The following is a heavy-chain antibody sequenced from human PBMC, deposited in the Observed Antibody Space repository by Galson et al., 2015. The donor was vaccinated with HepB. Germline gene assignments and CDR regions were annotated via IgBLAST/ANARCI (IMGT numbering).Heavy chain of an antibody. D-gene: IGHD3-10*01. J-gene: IGHJ4*02. Sequence: SLRLSCAASGFTFSSYWMHWVRHAPGEGLVWVSRINSDGSSTSYADSVKGRFTISRDNAKNTLYLQMNSLRAEDTAVYYCARDWRGDEMINWGQGTLVTVSS. V-gene: IGHV3-74*01. CDR3: ARDWRGDEMIN. CDR2: INSDGSST. CDR1: GFTFSSYW.